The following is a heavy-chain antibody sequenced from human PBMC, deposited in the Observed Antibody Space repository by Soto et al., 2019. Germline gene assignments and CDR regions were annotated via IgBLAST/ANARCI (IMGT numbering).Heavy chain of an antibody. Sequence: QVQLVESGGGVVQSGRSLRLSCAASGFTFSSYAMHWVRQAPGKGLEWVTVISYDGNNKYYADSVEGRFTISRDNSKNTLYLQMNSLTTEDTGVYYCARSQQTTVTSPLADPWGQGTLVTVSS. J-gene: IGHJ5*02. V-gene: IGHV3-30-3*01. CDR1: GFTFSSYA. D-gene: IGHD4-17*01. CDR2: ISYDGNNK. CDR3: ARSQQTTVTSPLADP.